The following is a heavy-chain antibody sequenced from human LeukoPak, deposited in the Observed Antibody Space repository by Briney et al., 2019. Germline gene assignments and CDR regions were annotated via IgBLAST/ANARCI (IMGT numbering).Heavy chain of an antibody. CDR1: GGSISSGSYY. CDR3: ARERSGYALHGAFDI. CDR2: IYTSGST. J-gene: IGHJ3*02. V-gene: IGHV4-61*02. D-gene: IGHD5-12*01. Sequence: TSETLSLTCTVSGGSISSGSYYWSWIRQPAGKGLEWIGRIYTSGSTNYNPSIKSRVTISVDTSKNQFSLKLSSVTAADTAVYYCARERSGYALHGAFDIWGQGTMVTVSS.